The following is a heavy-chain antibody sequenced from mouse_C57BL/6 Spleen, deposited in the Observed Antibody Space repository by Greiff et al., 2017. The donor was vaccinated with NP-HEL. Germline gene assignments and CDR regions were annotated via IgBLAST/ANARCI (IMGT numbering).Heavy chain of an antibody. D-gene: IGHD2-5*01. CDR1: GFTFSSYA. CDR2: ISSGGDYI. CDR3: TSNSNYYAMDY. V-gene: IGHV5-9-1*02. Sequence: EVMLVESGEGLVKPGGSLKLSCAASGFTFSSYAMSWVRQTPEKRLEWVAYISSGGDYIYYADTVKGRFTISRDNARNTLYLQMSSLKSEDTAMYYCTSNSNYYAMDYWGQRTSVTVSS. J-gene: IGHJ4*01.